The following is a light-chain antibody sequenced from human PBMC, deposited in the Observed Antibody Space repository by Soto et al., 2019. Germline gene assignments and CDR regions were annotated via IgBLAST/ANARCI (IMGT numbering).Light chain of an antibody. Sequence: QSALTQPASGSGSPGQSIAISCTGTSSDVGGYNSVSWYQQHPGKAPKLMIYEVSNRPSGVSNRFSGSKSGSTASLTISGLQAEDEADYYCSSYTSSSTPCVFGTGTKVTV. V-gene: IGLV2-14*01. J-gene: IGLJ1*01. CDR1: SSDVGGYNS. CDR2: EVS. CDR3: SSYTSSSTPCV.